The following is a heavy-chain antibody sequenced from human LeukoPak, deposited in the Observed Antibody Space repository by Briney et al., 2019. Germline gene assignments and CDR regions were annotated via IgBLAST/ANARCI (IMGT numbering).Heavy chain of an antibody. CDR1: VFTFSGYA. V-gene: IGHV3-23*01. J-gene: IGHJ4*02. D-gene: IGHD4-11*01. CDR2: IGAGGTFT. CDR3: AKDLDYTTSRYYFDY. Sequence: GGSLRLSCTASVFTFSGYAMNWVRQAPGKGVEWVSGIGAGGTFTYYADSVRGGFTISRDNSRNTLYLQMNSLRAEDTAVYYCAKDLDYTTSRYYFDYWGQGTLVTVSS.